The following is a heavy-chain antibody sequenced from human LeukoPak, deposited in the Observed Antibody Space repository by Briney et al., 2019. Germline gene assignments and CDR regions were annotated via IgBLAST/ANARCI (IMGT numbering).Heavy chain of an antibody. CDR1: GFTFDDYA. J-gene: IGHJ4*02. V-gene: IGHV3-9*01. D-gene: IGHD1-26*01. Sequence: PGRSLRLSCAVSGFTFDDYAMQWVRQAPGKGLEWVSGISWNSGSIGYADSVKGRFTISRDNAKNSLYLQMNSLRAEDTALYYCAKEGAALFDYWGQGTLVTVSS. CDR3: AKEGAALFDY. CDR2: ISWNSGSI.